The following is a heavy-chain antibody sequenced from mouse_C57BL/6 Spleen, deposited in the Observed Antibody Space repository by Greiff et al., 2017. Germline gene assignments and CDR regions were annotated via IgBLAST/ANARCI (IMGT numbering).Heavy chain of an antibody. CDR3: AIYGSSEDYFDY. J-gene: IGHJ2*01. D-gene: IGHD1-1*01. Sequence: QVQLQQPGAELVKPGASVKLSCKASGYTFTSYWMQWVKQRPGQGLEWIGEIDPSDGYTNYNQKFKGKATLTVDTSSSTAYLQLSSLTSEDSAVYYCAIYGSSEDYFDYWGQGTTLTVSS. V-gene: IGHV1-50*01. CDR1: GYTFTSYW. CDR2: IDPSDGYT.